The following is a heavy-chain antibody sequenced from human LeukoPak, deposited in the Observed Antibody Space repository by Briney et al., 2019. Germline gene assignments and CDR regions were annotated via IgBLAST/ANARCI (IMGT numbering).Heavy chain of an antibody. CDR2: IYPGDSDT. CDR1: GYSFITYW. V-gene: IGHV5-51*01. J-gene: IGHJ5*02. CDR3: AMRYYYDSSGYHGWFDP. D-gene: IGHD3-22*01. Sequence: GESLKISCQASGYSFITYWIGWVRQMPGKGLEWMGIIYPGDSDTRYSPSFQGQVTIPADKSISTAYLQWSSLKASDTAMYYCAMRYYYDSSGYHGWFDPWGQGTLVTVSS.